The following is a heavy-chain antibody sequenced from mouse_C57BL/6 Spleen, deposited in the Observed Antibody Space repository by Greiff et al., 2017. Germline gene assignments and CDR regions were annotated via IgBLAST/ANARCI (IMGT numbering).Heavy chain of an antibody. D-gene: IGHD1-1*01. Sequence: VQGVESGAELVKPGASVKLSCKASGYTFTEYTIHWVKQRSGQGLEWIGWFYPGSGSIKYNEKFKDKATLTADKSSSTVYMELIRLTSEDSAVYFCARHGYYYGSSYYFDYWGQGTTLTVSS. CDR3: ARHGYYYGSSYYFDY. V-gene: IGHV1-62-2*01. CDR2: FYPGSGSI. J-gene: IGHJ2*01. CDR1: GYTFTEYT.